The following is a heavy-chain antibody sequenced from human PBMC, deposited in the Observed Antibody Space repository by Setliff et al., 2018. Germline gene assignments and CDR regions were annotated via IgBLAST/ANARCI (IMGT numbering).Heavy chain of an antibody. CDR3: ARIRRSNWGIRGYNLLDP. V-gene: IGHV1-69*06. CDR2: IIQLLETV. CDR1: GDTFNTYT. D-gene: IGHD6-13*01. Sequence: SVKVSCKASGDTFNTYTLSWVRQAPGQGLEWMGGIIQLLETVKYAQKFQGRLTITADKCTCKGYMELRRLTSEDTAMYYCARIRRSNWGIRGYNLLDPWGQGTLVTVSS. J-gene: IGHJ5*02.